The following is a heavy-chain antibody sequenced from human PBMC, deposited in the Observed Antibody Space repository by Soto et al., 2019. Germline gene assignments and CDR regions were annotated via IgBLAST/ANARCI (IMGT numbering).Heavy chain of an antibody. Sequence: GASVKVSCKASGFTFTGHYIHWVRQAPGQGLEWMGWINPNSGGTSYAQKFQGRVTMTRDTSITTAYMELSRLSSDDTAVYYCAKDPGPITGTTYYYYGMDVWGQGTTVTVSS. V-gene: IGHV1-2*02. CDR2: INPNSGGT. CDR1: GFTFTGHY. J-gene: IGHJ6*02. CDR3: AKDPGPITGTTYYYYGMDV. D-gene: IGHD1-20*01.